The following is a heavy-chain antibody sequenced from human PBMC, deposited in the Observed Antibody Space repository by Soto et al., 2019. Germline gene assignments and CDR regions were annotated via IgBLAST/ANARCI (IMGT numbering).Heavy chain of an antibody. CDR2: ISGPAGST. CDR1: GFPFNNYA. V-gene: IGHV3-23*01. Sequence: GGSLRLSCAASGFPFNNYAMTWVRQAPGKGPEWVSSISGPAGSTYYADSVKGRFTISRDNSMNTLYLQLNSLTDADTAVYYCAATQEFRGRRTRFYFSFWGQGTLVTVSS. J-gene: IGHJ4*02. D-gene: IGHD3-10*01. CDR3: AATQEFRGRRTRFYFSF.